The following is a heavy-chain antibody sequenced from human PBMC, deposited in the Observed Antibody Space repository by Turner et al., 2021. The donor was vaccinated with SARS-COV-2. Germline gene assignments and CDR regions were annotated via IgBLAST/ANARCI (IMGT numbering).Heavy chain of an antibody. D-gene: IGHD4-17*01. CDR2: ISSSSSYI. J-gene: IGHJ4*02. V-gene: IGHV3-21*01. CDR1: GFTFNSYS. CDR3: ARGLGRKTTVVTPFGY. Sequence: EVQLVEAGGGLVKPGGSLRLSCAASGFTFNSYSMNWVRQAPGKGLEWVSFISSSSSYIYYADSVKGRFTISRDNAKNSLYLQMNSLRAEDTAVYYCARGLGRKTTVVTPFGYWGQGTLVTVSS.